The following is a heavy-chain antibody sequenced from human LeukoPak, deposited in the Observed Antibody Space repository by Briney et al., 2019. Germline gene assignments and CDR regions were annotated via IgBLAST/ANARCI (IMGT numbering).Heavy chain of an antibody. V-gene: IGHV4-4*02. J-gene: IGHJ4*02. CDR2: VNLQGST. CDR1: GGSITNTNY. CDR3: AREGGPYRPLDY. Sequence: SGTLSLTCGVSGGSITNTNYWTWVRQPPGKGLEWIGEVNLQGSTNYNPSLMGRVAISVDKSENHVSLQLTSVTAADTAVYYCAREGGPYRPLDYSGQGTLVTVSS.